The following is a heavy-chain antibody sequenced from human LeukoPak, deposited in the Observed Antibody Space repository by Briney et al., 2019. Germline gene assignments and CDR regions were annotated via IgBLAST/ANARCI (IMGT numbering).Heavy chain of an antibody. CDR3: ARAHTKIVGATTFDY. J-gene: IGHJ4*02. V-gene: IGHV4-30-2*01. CDR2: IYHSGST. Sequence: TLSLTCTVSGGSISSGGYYWSWIRQPPGKGLEWIGYIYHSGSTYYNPSLKSRVTISVDRSKNQFSLKLSSVTAADTAVYYCARAHTKIVGATTFDYWGQGTLVTVSS. D-gene: IGHD1-26*01. CDR1: GGSISSGGYY.